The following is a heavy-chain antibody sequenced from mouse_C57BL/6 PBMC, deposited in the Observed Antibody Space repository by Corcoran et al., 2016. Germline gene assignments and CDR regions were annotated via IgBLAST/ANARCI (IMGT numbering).Heavy chain of an antibody. D-gene: IGHD2-4*01. J-gene: IGHJ2*01. Sequence: EVQLQQSGAELVKPGASVKLSCTASGFNITDYYMHWVKQRTEQGREWIGRIDPEDGETKYAPKFQGKATITADTYSNTPYLQLSSLTSDDTAVYYWARPIYYDYYFDYWGQGTTLTVSS. CDR3: ARPIYYDYYFDY. CDR2: IDPEDGET. CDR1: GFNITDYY. V-gene: IGHV14-2*01.